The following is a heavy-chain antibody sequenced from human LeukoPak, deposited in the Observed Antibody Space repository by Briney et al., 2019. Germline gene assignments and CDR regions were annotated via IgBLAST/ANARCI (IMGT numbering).Heavy chain of an antibody. D-gene: IGHD6-19*01. J-gene: IGHJ4*02. CDR3: ARWYSSGWAFDY. Sequence: PSETLSLTCTVSGDSISNYYWSWIRQPPGKGLEWIGYIHSSGSTKYNPSLKSRVTISVDTSKNQFSLKLSSVTAADTAVYYCARWYSSGWAFDYWGRGTLVTVSS. CDR1: GDSISNYY. CDR2: IHSSGST. V-gene: IGHV4-59*08.